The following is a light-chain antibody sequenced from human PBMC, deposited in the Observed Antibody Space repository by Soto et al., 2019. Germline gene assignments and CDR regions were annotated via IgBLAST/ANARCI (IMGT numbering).Light chain of an antibody. CDR2: DVS. Sequence: QSVLTQPASVSGSPGQSITISCTGTSSDVGGYNYVSWYQHHPGKAPKLMIYDVSNRPSVVSNRFSGSKSGNTASLTISGLQAEDEADYYCSSYTSSSTRYYVFGTGTKLTVL. CDR1: SSDVGGYNY. J-gene: IGLJ1*01. V-gene: IGLV2-14*03. CDR3: SSYTSSSTRYYV.